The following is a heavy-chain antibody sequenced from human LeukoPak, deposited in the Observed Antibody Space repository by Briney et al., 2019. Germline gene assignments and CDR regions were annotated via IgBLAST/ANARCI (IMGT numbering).Heavy chain of an antibody. V-gene: IGHV1-2*02. Sequence: GASVKVSCKASGYTFTSYAMHWVRQAPGQGLEWMGWINPNSGGTNYAQKFQGRVTMTRDTSISTAYMELSRLRSDDTAVYYCARPTQPSSSWLTPFDYWGQGTLVTVS. CDR2: INPNSGGT. CDR1: GYTFTSYA. D-gene: IGHD6-13*01. J-gene: IGHJ4*02. CDR3: ARPTQPSSSWLTPFDY.